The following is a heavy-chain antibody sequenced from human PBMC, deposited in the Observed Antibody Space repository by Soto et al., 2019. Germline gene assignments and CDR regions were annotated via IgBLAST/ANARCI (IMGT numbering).Heavy chain of an antibody. CDR3: ARAGLIVGATFDY. Sequence: ASVKVSCKASGCTFSSYAISWVRQAPGQGLEWMGGIIPIFGTANYAQKFQGRVTITADKSTSTAYMELSSLRSEDTAVYYCARAGLIVGATFDYWGQGTLVTVSS. V-gene: IGHV1-69*06. CDR1: GCTFSSYA. J-gene: IGHJ4*02. D-gene: IGHD1-26*01. CDR2: IIPIFGTA.